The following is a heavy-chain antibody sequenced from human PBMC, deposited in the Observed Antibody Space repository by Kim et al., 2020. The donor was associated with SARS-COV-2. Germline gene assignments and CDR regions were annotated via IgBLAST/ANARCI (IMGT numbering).Heavy chain of an antibody. V-gene: IGHV1-18*01. CDR2: T. J-gene: IGHJ4*02. CDR3: VRGHYGKTVGEY. Sequence: TNYAQNLQGRVTMTADTSTSTAYMELMSLRSDDTAMYYCVRGHYGKTVGEYWGQGTLVTVSS. D-gene: IGHD3-10*01.